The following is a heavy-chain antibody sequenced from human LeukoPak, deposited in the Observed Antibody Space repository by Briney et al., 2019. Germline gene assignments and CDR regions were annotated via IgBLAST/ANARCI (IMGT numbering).Heavy chain of an antibody. CDR1: GYTFTTYP. D-gene: IGHD6-19*01. J-gene: IGHJ3*02. V-gene: IGHV7-4-1*02. CDR3: ATLPSGWPGERPAIDI. Sequence: ASVKVPCKASGYTFTTYPLNWVRQAPGQGLEWMGWISTNTGNPSYAQAFTGRFVFSLDTSVNTAFLQINSLKPEDTAVYYCATLPSGWPGERPAIDIWGQGTMVTVSS. CDR2: ISTNTGNP.